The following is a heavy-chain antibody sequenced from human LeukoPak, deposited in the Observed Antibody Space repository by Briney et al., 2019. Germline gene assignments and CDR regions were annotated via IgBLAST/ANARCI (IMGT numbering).Heavy chain of an antibody. J-gene: IGHJ4*02. CDR3: AKDGQMATITTHFDY. V-gene: IGHV3-30*18. CDR2: ISYDGSNK. Sequence: GGSLRLSCAASGFTFSSYGMHWVRQAPGKGLEWVAVISYDGSNKYYADSVKGRFTISRDNSKNTLHLQMNSLRAEDTAVYYCAKDGQMATITTHFDYWGQGTLVTVSS. CDR1: GFTFSSYG. D-gene: IGHD5-24*01.